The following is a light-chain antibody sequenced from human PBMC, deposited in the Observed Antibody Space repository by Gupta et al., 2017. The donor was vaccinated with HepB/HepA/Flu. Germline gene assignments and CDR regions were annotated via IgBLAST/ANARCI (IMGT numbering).Light chain of an antibody. CDR2: AAS. J-gene: IGKJ4*01. CDR3: QQSYSNPLT. Sequence: IQLCQSPSSLSASVGDRVTITCRASQIMSNVFNWYQQKPGKAPKLLIYAASSLQSGVPSKFRGSGSGTDFTLTINSLQPEDFATYYCQQSYSNPLTFGGGTKVEIK. V-gene: IGKV1-39*01. CDR1: QIMSNV.